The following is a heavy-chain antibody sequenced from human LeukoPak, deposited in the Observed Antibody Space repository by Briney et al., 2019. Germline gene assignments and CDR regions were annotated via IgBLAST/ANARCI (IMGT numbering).Heavy chain of an antibody. V-gene: IGHV4-59*01. CDR3: ARDLWWELPT. CDR1: GGSISSYY. Sequence: SETLSLTCTVSGGSISSYYWSWIRQPPGKGLEWIGYIYYSGSTNYNPSLKSRVTISVDTSKNQFSLKLSSVTAADTAVYYCARDLWWELPTWGQGTLVTVSS. CDR2: IYYSGST. J-gene: IGHJ4*02. D-gene: IGHD2-15*01.